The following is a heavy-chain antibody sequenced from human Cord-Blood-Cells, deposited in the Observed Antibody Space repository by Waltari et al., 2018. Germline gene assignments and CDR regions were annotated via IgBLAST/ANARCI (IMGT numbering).Heavy chain of an antibody. J-gene: IGHJ3*02. D-gene: IGHD2-2*01. CDR3: ARLCSSTSCYAFDI. CDR1: GYSFTTYW. V-gene: IGHV5-51*01. Sequence: EVQLVQSGAEVKRPGESLKLSCKGSGYSFTTYWIGWVRERPGKGLEWLGIIYPGDADTRYSPAFQGQVTISADKSISTAYLQWSSLKASDTAMYYCARLCSSTSCYAFDIWGQGTMVTVSS. CDR2: IYPGDADT.